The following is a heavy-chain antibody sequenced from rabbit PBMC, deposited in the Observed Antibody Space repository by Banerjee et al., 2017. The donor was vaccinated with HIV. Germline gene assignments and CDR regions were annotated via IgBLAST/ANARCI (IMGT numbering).Heavy chain of an antibody. CDR2: IYAGTSGST. V-gene: IGHV1S45*01. D-gene: IGHD2-1*01. CDR3: VRNDDYGAYYFNL. CDR1: GLDFSSNYC. J-gene: IGHJ4*01. Sequence: QEQLVEYGGDLVQPEGSLTLTCKASGLDFSSNYCICWVRQAPGKGLEWIACIYAGTSGSTWYASWAKGRFTISKTSSTTVTLQMTGLTAADTATYFCVRNDDYGAYYFNLWGQGTLVTVS.